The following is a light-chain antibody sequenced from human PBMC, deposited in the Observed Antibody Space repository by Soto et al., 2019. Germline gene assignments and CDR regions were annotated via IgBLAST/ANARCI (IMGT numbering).Light chain of an antibody. J-gene: IGKJ1*01. CDR2: AAS. Sequence: DIQMTQSPSSLSASVGDRVTITCRASQSISTYLNWYQQKAGLAPKLLIYAASSLQSGVPSRFSGSGSGTDFTLTISSLQPEDFATYYCQQTYTFPWTFGQGTRVDIK. V-gene: IGKV1-39*01. CDR1: QSISTY. CDR3: QQTYTFPWT.